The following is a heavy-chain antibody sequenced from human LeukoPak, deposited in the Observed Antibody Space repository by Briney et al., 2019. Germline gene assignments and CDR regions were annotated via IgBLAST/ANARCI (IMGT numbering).Heavy chain of an antibody. CDR2: IYYSGST. Sequence: SETLSLTCTVSGGSISSYYWSWIRQPPGKGLEWIGYIYYSGSTNYNPSLKSRVTISVDTSKNQFSLKLDSVTAADTAVYHCARHSARFDYWGQGTLVTVSS. CDR3: ARHSARFDY. CDR1: GGSISSYY. J-gene: IGHJ4*02. V-gene: IGHV4-59*08.